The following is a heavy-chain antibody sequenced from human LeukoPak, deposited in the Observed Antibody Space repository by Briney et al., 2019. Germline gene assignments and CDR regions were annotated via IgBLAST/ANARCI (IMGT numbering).Heavy chain of an antibody. Sequence: PSGTLSLTCAVSGGSISSNWWSWVRQPPGKGLEWIGEIEDRGNTNYNPSLKSRVTISVDKSKNQFSLKLSSLTAADTAVYYCAGAGTYFLDNWGQGTLVTVS. J-gene: IGHJ4*02. CDR1: GGSISSNW. CDR2: IEDRGNT. CDR3: AGAGTYFLDN. V-gene: IGHV4-4*02. D-gene: IGHD3-10*01.